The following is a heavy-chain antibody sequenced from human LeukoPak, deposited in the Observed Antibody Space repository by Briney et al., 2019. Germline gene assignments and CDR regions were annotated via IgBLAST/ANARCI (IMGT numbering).Heavy chain of an antibody. D-gene: IGHD2-21*02. CDR2: ISSSGSTI. Sequence: GGSLRLSCAASGFTFSSYEMNWVRQAPGKGLEWVSYISSSGSTIYYADYVKGRFTISRDNAKNSLYLQMNSLRAEDTAVYYCASTGVVVTASDYWGQGTLVTVSS. J-gene: IGHJ4*02. CDR3: ASTGVVVTASDY. V-gene: IGHV3-48*03. CDR1: GFTFSSYE.